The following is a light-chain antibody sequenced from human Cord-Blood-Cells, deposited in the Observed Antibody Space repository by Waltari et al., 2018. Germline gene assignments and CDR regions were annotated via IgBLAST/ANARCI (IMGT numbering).Light chain of an antibody. Sequence: IVLTQSPGTLSLSPGERATLSCRASQSVSCSYLAWYQQKPGQAPGLLIYGASSSATGIPDRFSGSGSGTDFTRTISRLEAEGFAVYYCQQYGSSPKTFGQGTKVEIK. CDR3: QQYGSSPKT. CDR1: QSVSCSY. J-gene: IGKJ1*01. V-gene: IGKV3-20*01. CDR2: GAS.